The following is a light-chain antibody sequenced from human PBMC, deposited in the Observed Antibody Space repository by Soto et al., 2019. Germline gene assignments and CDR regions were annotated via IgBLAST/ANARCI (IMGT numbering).Light chain of an antibody. CDR2: DDN. CDR1: SSNIGGNS. J-gene: IGLJ1*01. CDR3: GSWDSSLSAYA. V-gene: IGLV1-51*01. Sequence: QSVMTQPPSVSAAPGQTVTISCSGSSSNIGGNSVSWYQQLPGTAPKLLIYDDNKRPSGIPDRFSGSKSGTSATLGITGFEIGDEADYYYGSWDSSLSAYAFGTGTKVTVL.